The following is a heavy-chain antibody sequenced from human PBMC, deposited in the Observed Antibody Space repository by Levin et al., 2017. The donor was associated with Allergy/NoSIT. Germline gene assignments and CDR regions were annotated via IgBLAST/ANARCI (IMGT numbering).Heavy chain of an antibody. Sequence: SETLSLTCAVSGGSISSGGYSWSWIRQPPGKGLEWIGYIYHSGSTYYNPSLKSRVTISVDRSKNQFSLKLSSVTAADTAVYYCARGGDYVWGSYFDYWGQGTLVTVSS. V-gene: IGHV4-30-2*01. J-gene: IGHJ4*02. D-gene: IGHD3-16*01. CDR1: GGSISSGGYS. CDR3: ARGGDYVWGSYFDY. CDR2: IYHSGST.